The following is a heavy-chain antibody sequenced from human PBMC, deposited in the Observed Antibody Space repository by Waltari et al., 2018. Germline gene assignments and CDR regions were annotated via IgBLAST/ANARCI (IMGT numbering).Heavy chain of an antibody. CDR1: GGSIRSGRYY. V-gene: IGHV4-61*02. CDR2: IYSSGST. CDR3: ARTYGSGPLDY. Sequence: QVQLQEPGPGLVKPSQTLSLTSTASGGSIRSGRYYWSWIRQPAGKGLEWSGRIYSSGSTNYNPSIKSRVTIAVDTTKNQSSMKLSSVTAANTAVYCCARTYGSGPLDYWGQGTLVTVSS. D-gene: IGHD3-10*01. J-gene: IGHJ4*01.